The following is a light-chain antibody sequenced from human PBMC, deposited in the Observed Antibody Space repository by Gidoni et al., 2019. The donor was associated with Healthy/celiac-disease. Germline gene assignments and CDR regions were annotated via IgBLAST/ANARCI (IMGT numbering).Light chain of an antibody. J-gene: IGKJ4*01. CDR2: GAS. CDR1: QSVSSN. Sequence: EIVMTQSPATLSVSPGERATLSCRASQSVSSNLAWYQQKPGQAPRLLIYGASTRATGIPARLSGSGSGTEFTLTISSLQSEDFAVYYCQQYNNWPLTFGGXTKVEIK. CDR3: QQYNNWPLT. V-gene: IGKV3-15*01.